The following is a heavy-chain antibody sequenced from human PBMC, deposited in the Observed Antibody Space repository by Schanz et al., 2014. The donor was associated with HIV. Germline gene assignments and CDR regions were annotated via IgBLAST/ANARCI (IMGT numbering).Heavy chain of an antibody. J-gene: IGHJ6*02. Sequence: QVQLQESGPGLVKPSETLSLTCTVSGASISSYYWSWIRQPPGKGLEWIGYIYYSGSTNYNPSLKRRVTMSVDTSKTQFSLKLSSVTAADTAVYYCARVGRAAAGFIYYYGMDVWGQGTTVTVSS. CDR3: ARVGRAAAGFIYYYGMDV. V-gene: IGHV4-59*01. D-gene: IGHD6-13*01. CDR2: IYYSGST. CDR1: GASISSYY.